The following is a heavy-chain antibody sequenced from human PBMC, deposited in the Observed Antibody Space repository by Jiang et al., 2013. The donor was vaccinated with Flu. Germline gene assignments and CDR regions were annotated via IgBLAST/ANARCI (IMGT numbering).Heavy chain of an antibody. V-gene: IGHV4-34*01. CDR1: GGSFSGYY. D-gene: IGHD6-13*01. CDR3: ARAKLATDAFDI. CDR2: INHSGST. J-gene: IGHJ3*02. Sequence: LLKPSETLSLTCAVYGGSFSGYYWSWIRQPPGKGLEWIGEINHSGSTNYNPSLESRVTISVDTSKNQFSLKLSSVTAADTAVYYCARAKLATDAFDIWGQGTMVTVSS.